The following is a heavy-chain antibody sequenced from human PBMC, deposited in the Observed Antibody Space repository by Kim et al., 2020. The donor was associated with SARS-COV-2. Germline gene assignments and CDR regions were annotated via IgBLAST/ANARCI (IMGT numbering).Heavy chain of an antibody. CDR2: IIPIFGTA. V-gene: IGHV1-69*13. J-gene: IGHJ6*02. CDR3: ARPDCSGGSCYFNFGYYYGMDV. Sequence: SVKVSCKASGGTFSSYAISWVRQAPGQGLEWMGGIIPIFGTANYAQKFQGRVTITADESTSTAYMELSSLRSEDTAVYYCARPDCSGGSCYFNFGYYYGMDVWGQGTTVTVSS. CDR1: GGTFSSYA. D-gene: IGHD2-15*01.